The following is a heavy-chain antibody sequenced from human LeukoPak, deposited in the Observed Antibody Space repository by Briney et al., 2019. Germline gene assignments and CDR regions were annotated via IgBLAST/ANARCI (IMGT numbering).Heavy chain of an antibody. CDR2: INSDGSST. CDR1: GFTFSSYW. V-gene: IGHV3-74*01. J-gene: IGHJ5*02. Sequence: PGGSLRLSCAASGFTFSSYWMHWIRQAPGKGLVWVSRINSDGSSTSYADSVKGRFTISRDNAKNTLYLQMNSLRAEDTAVYYCARDRAGYCSGGSCYNWFDPWGQGTLVTVSS. D-gene: IGHD2-15*01. CDR3: ARDRAGYCSGGSCYNWFDP.